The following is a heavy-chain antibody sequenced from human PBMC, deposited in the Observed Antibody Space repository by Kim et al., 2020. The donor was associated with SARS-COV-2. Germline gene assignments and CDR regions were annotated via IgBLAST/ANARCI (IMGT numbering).Heavy chain of an antibody. CDR3: VRRGLGYGMDV. Sequence: ASVKVSCKPSGYTFATYAIHWVRQVPGQRLEFMGWINAGNGDTGSSQKFQGRVTLSRDSSARTVYMELSSLGSEDTAVYYCVRRGLGYGMDVWGQGTTVTVSS. V-gene: IGHV1-3*01. CDR1: GYTFATYA. J-gene: IGHJ6*02. D-gene: IGHD6-19*01. CDR2: INAGNGDT.